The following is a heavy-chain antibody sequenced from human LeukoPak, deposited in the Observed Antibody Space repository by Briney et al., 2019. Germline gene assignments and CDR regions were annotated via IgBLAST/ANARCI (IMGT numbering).Heavy chain of an antibody. CDR1: GYTLTELS. D-gene: IGHD3-10*01. CDR3: ATGSGSGILRIAHWYFDL. V-gene: IGHV1-24*01. CDR2: FDHEDGET. J-gene: IGHJ2*01. Sequence: APVKVSYKVSGYTLTELSMHWVRQAPGKGREWMGGFDHEDGETIYAQKFQGRVTMTEDTSTDTAYMELSSLRSEDTAAYYCATGSGSGILRIAHWYFDLWGRGTLVTVSS.